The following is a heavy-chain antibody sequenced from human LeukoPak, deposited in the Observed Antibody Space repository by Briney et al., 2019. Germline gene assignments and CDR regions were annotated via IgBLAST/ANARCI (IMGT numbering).Heavy chain of an antibody. V-gene: IGHV3-9*01. CDR3: AKEAPGAVTRNGFDY. Sequence: WNSGSIGYADSVKGRFTISRDNAKNSLYLQMNSLRAEDTALYYCAKEAPGAVTRNGFDYWGQGTLVTVSS. D-gene: IGHD4-17*01. J-gene: IGHJ4*02. CDR2: WNSGSI.